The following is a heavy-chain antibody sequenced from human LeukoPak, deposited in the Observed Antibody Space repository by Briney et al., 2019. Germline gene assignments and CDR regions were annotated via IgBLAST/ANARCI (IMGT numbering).Heavy chain of an antibody. D-gene: IGHD3-3*01. J-gene: IGHJ6*03. CDR2: IHFSGST. CDR1: GGSTSSYY. Sequence: TPSETLSLTCTVSGGSTSSYYWSWIRQSPGKGLEWIGYIHFSGSTNYNPSLKSRVTISVDTSKNQFSLKLSSVTAADTAVYYCARARGIRFSYYYYYMDVWGKGTTVTVSS. V-gene: IGHV4-59*12. CDR3: ARARGIRFSYYYYYMDV.